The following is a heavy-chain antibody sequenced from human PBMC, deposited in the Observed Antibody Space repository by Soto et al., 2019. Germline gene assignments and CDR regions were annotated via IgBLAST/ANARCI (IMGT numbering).Heavy chain of an antibody. CDR3: ARDRIVVVTATHYYYYGMDV. Sequence: SETLSLTCTISGGSISSYYWSWIRQTPGKGLEWIGYVYFSGSTNYNPSLKSRVTISVDTSKNQFSLKLSSVTAADTAVYYCARDRIVVVTATHYYYYGMDVWGQGTTVTVSS. D-gene: IGHD2-21*02. CDR2: VYFSGST. V-gene: IGHV4-59*01. J-gene: IGHJ6*02. CDR1: GGSISSYY.